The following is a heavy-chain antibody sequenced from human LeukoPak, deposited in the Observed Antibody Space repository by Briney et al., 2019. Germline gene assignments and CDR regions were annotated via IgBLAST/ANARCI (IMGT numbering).Heavy chain of an antibody. J-gene: IGHJ4*02. V-gene: IGHV3-21*01. D-gene: IGHD5-24*01. CDR2: ISSSSSYI. CDR1: GFTFSSYS. Sequence: GGSLRLSCAASGFTFSSYSMNWVRQASGKGLEWVSSISSSSSYIYYADSVKGRFTISRDNAKNSLYLQMNSLRAEDTAVYYCAKSITRDGYNYGADYWGQGTLVTVSS. CDR3: AKSITRDGYNYGADY.